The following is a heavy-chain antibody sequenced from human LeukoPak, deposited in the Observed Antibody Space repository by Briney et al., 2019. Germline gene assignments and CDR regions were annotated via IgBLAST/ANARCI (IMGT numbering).Heavy chain of an antibody. J-gene: IGHJ3*02. Sequence: PGGSLRLSCAASGFTFSSYAMSWVRQAPGKGLEWVSAISGSGGSTYYADSVKGRFTISRDNSKNTLYLQMNSLRAEDTAVYYCAKLPLVGSLGEAAFDIWGQGTMVTVSS. V-gene: IGHV3-23*01. CDR1: GFTFSSYA. CDR3: AKLPLVGSLGEAAFDI. D-gene: IGHD3-16*01. CDR2: ISGSGGST.